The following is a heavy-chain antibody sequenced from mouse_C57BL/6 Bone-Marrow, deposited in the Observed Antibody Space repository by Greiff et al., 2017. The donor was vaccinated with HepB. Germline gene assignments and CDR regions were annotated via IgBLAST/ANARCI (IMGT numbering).Heavy chain of an antibody. CDR2: IYPRSGNT. CDR1: GYTFTSYG. J-gene: IGHJ2*01. D-gene: IGHD1-1*01. V-gene: IGHV1-81*01. Sequence: VQLQQSGAELARPGASVKLSCKASGYTFTSYGISWVKQRTGQGLEWIGEIYPRSGNTYYNEKFKGKATLTADKSSSTAYMELRTLTSEDSAVYFCARGAYYGRNYFDYWGQGTTLTVSS. CDR3: ARGAYYGRNYFDY.